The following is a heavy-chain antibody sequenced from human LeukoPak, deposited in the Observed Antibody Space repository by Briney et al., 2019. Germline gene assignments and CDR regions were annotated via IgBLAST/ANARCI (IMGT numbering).Heavy chain of an antibody. Sequence: ASVKVSRKASGYTFTGYYMHWVRQAPGQGLEWMGWINPNSGGTNYAQKFRGRVTMTRDTSISTAYMELSRLRSDDTAVYYCARGLIAAAGYYYMDVWGKGTTVTISS. CDR3: ARGLIAAAGYYYMDV. CDR2: INPNSGGT. V-gene: IGHV1-2*02. D-gene: IGHD6-13*01. J-gene: IGHJ6*03. CDR1: GYTFTGYY.